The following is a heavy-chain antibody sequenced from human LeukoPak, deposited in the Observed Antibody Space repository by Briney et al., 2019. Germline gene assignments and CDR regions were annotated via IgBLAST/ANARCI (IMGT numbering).Heavy chain of an antibody. CDR2: ISSSSSYI. CDR3: AKDGGWFGESSYFDY. D-gene: IGHD3-10*01. CDR1: GFTFSSYS. Sequence: PGGSLRLSCAASGFTFSSYSMNWVRQAPGKGLEWVSSISSSSSYIYYADSVKGRFTISRDNSKNTLYLQMNSLRAEDTAVYYCAKDGGWFGESSYFDYWGQGTLVTVSS. J-gene: IGHJ4*02. V-gene: IGHV3-21*01.